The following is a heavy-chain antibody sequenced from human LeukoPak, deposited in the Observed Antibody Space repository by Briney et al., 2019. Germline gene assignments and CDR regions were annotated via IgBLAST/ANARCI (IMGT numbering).Heavy chain of an antibody. Sequence: SVKVSCKASGGTFSSYAISWVRQAPGQGLEWMGGIIPIFGTANYAQKFQGGVTITTDESTSTAYMELSSLRSEDTAVYYCARVATVTKYYFDYWGQGTLVTVSS. CDR1: GGTFSSYA. V-gene: IGHV1-69*05. CDR2: IIPIFGTA. CDR3: ARVATVTKYYFDY. J-gene: IGHJ4*02. D-gene: IGHD4-11*01.